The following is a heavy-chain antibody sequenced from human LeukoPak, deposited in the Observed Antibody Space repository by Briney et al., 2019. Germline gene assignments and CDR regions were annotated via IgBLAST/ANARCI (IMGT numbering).Heavy chain of an antibody. J-gene: IGHJ6*02. CDR3: ARSNYYTVDV. V-gene: IGHV3-7*03. CDR2: IKQDGSEK. Sequence: GGSLRLSCAASGLTFSYYWMSWVRQAPGKGLEWVASIKQDGSEKYYLDSVKGRFTISRDNAKNSLYLQMNSLRADDTAVYYCARSNYYTVDVWGQGTAVTVSS. CDR1: GLTFSYYW.